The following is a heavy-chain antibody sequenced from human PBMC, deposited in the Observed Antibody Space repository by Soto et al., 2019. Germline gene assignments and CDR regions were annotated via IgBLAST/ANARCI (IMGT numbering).Heavy chain of an antibody. CDR1: GYTFASYD. Sequence: ASVKVSCNASGYTFASYDINLVRQAPGQGLEWMGWMNPNSGNTGYAQSFQGRVTMTRDNSISTAYMELSSLTSEDTAVYYCAREDRSNVFEYWGQGTPVTVSS. CDR2: MNPNSGNT. D-gene: IGHD2-15*01. V-gene: IGHV1-8*01. J-gene: IGHJ4*02. CDR3: AREDRSNVFEY.